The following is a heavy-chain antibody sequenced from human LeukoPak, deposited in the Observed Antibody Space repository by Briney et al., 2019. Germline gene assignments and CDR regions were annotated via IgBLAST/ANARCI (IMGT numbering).Heavy chain of an antibody. Sequence: SETLSLTCTVSGGSISSYYWSWIRQPPGKGLEWIGYIYYSGSTNYNPSLKSRVTVSVDTSKNQFSLKLSSVTAADTAVYYCARIYGSGSYYFDYWGQGTLVTVSS. CDR1: GGSISSYY. V-gene: IGHV4-59*01. CDR3: ARIYGSGSYYFDY. J-gene: IGHJ4*02. D-gene: IGHD3-10*01. CDR2: IYYSGST.